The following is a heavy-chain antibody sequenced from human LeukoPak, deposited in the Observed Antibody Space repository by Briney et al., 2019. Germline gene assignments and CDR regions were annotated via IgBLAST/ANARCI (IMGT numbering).Heavy chain of an antibody. CDR2: INHSGST. CDR1: GGSFSGYY. Sequence: SETLSLTCAVYGGSFSGYYWSWIRQPPGKGLEWIGEINHSGSTNYNPSLKSRVTISVDTSKNQFSLKLSSVTAADTAVYYCERGKHDYVWGSYRAPNHFDYWGQGTLVTVSS. V-gene: IGHV4-34*01. CDR3: ERGKHDYVWGSYRAPNHFDY. D-gene: IGHD3-16*02. J-gene: IGHJ4*02.